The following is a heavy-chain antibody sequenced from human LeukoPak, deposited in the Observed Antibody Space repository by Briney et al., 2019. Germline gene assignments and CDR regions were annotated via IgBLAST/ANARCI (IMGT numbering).Heavy chain of an antibody. CDR1: GGSISSSNYY. J-gene: IGHJ5*02. D-gene: IGHD1-26*01. V-gene: IGHV4-39*07. CDR2: IYYSGST. Sequence: SETLSLTCTVSGGSISSSNYYWGWIRQPPDKGLEWIGSIYYSGSTYYNPSLKSRITISVDTSKNQFSLKLSSVTAADTAVYYCARDGRSGSYYFPWGQGTLVTVSS. CDR3: ARDGRSGSYYFP.